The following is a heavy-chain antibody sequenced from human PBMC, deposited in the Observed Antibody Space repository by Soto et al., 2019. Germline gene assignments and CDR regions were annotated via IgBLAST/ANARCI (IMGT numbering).Heavy chain of an antibody. D-gene: IGHD2-15*01. CDR1: GGSIRSGDYY. Sequence: QVQLQESGPRLVKPSQTLSLTCTVSGGSIRSGDYYWSWIRQPPGKGLEWIGFIYDTGNTYYNPSLKSRVTISLDTSKNRFFLNLSSVSAADTAVYYCANFVVVGPGGYYYYYMDVWGQGTTVTVSS. V-gene: IGHV4-30-4*01. J-gene: IGHJ6*02. CDR2: IYDTGNT. CDR3: ANFVVVGPGGYYYYYMDV.